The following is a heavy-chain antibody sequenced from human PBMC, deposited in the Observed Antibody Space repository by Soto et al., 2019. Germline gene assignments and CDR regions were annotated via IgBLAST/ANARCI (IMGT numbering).Heavy chain of an antibody. CDR2: ISGSGENT. D-gene: IGHD2-21*01. J-gene: IGHJ4*02. CDR3: AKVARGGECCINDFDS. CDR1: GFTFSNYA. V-gene: IGHV3-23*01. Sequence: GGSLRLSCAASGFTFSNYAMSWIRQAPGRGLEWVSAISGSGENTFYTDSVKGRLTISRDNSKNTLWLHMISLRTEDTALYYCAKVARGGECCINDFDSWGQGTLVTVSS.